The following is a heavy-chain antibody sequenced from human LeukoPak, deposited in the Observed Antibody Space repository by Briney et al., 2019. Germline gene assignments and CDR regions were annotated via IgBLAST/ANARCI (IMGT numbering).Heavy chain of an antibody. V-gene: IGHV3-48*03. CDR2: ISSSGTTI. J-gene: IGHJ3*02. D-gene: IGHD1-26*01. CDR3: AREPPQGVGAPAGEFDI. CDR1: GFTFSSYE. Sequence: PGGSLRLSCAASGFTFSSYEMTWVRQAPGQGLEWVSHISSSGTTIYYADSVKGRFTISRDNAKNSLYLQMNSLRAEDTAVYYCAREPPQGVGAPAGEFDIWGQGTMVTVSS.